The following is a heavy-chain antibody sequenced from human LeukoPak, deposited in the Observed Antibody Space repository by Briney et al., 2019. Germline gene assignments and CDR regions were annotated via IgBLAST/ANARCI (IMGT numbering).Heavy chain of an antibody. D-gene: IGHD6-13*01. CDR1: GGSISSYY. V-gene: IGHV4-59*08. CDR3: ARREQQVGTNAFDI. CDR2: VYYSGST. Sequence: SETLSLTCTVSGGSISSYYWSWFRQPPGKRLEWLGFVYYSGSTGYNPSLKSRITISVDTSKNQISLRVSSVTAADTAVYYCARREQQVGTNAFDIWGQGTMVTVSS. J-gene: IGHJ3*02.